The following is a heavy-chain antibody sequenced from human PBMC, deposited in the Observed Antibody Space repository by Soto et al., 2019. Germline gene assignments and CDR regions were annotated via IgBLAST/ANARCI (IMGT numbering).Heavy chain of an antibody. Sequence: AGESLTISCRTSGYRFTSYWIAWVRQMPGKGLEWMGIIFPSDSDTRYSPSFQGQVTISADRSTSTVFLQWASLKASDTAVYFCARKDKSGYFNWFDPWGQGTRGTVSS. V-gene: IGHV5-51*01. D-gene: IGHD3-22*01. CDR1: GYRFTSYW. J-gene: IGHJ5*02. CDR2: IFPSDSDT. CDR3: ARKDKSGYFNWFDP.